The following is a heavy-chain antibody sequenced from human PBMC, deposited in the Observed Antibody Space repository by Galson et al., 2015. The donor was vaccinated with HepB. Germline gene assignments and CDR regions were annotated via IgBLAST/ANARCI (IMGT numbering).Heavy chain of an antibody. CDR2: IYPGDSDT. J-gene: IGHJ6*02. CDR3: ARETAGNYYYYGMDV. V-gene: IGHV5-51*03. Sequence: QSGAEVKKPGESLKISCKGSGYSFTSYWIGWVRQMPGKGLEWMGIIYPGDSDTRYSPSFQGQVTISADKSISTAYLQWSSLKASDTAMYYCARETAGNYYYYGMDVWGQGTTVTVSS. D-gene: IGHD6-13*01. CDR1: GYSFTSYW.